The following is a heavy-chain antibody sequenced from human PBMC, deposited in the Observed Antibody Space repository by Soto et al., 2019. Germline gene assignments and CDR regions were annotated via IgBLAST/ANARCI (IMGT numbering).Heavy chain of an antibody. CDR3: ARYMALAAISHGMDV. CDR2: ISSVYGAA. Sequence: QVQLVQSGAEVKEPGSSVKVSCKASGGTFSLYGVNWVRQAPGQGLEWMGGISSVYGAAKYAQRFQGRLSITADRSTCTVYMDLSGLRSDDSAVYYCARYMALAAISHGMDVCGQGTLVTVSS. CDR1: GGTFSLYG. D-gene: IGHD6-19*01. V-gene: IGHV1-69*01. J-gene: IGHJ6*02.